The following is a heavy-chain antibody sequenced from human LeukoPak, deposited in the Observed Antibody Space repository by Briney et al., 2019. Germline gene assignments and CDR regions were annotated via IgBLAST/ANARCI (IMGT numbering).Heavy chain of an antibody. CDR1: GFTFTTYT. CDR2: INSGGGT. D-gene: IGHD4-17*01. Sequence: GGSLRLSCAASGFTFTTYTMHWVRQAPGKGLEHVSAINSGGGTYYGHSVKGRFTISRDNSKNTLFLQMGSLRVVDMAVYYCATLDLDDYGDYSKTGYWGQGTLVTVSS. J-gene: IGHJ4*02. CDR3: ATLDLDDYGDYSKTGY. V-gene: IGHV3-64*01.